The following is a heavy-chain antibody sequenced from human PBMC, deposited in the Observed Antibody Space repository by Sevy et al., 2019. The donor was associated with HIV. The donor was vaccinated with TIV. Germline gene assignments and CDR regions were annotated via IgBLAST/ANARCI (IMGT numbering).Heavy chain of an antibody. CDR2: INESGIT. Sequence: SQTLSLTCAVHDGSFSGYYWNWIRQLPGKGLEWIGEINESGITYYNPSLKSRVTISVDTSKKQFSLKLNSVTAVDSAVYFCARSPHVLVVPGAPSWFDPWGQGTLVTVSS. CDR3: ARSPHVLVVPGAPSWFDP. CDR1: DGSFSGYY. J-gene: IGHJ5*02. V-gene: IGHV4-34*01. D-gene: IGHD2-2*01.